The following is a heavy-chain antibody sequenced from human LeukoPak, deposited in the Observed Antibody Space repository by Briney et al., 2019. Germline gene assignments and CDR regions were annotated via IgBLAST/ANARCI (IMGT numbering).Heavy chain of an antibody. J-gene: IGHJ4*02. Sequence: GASVKVSCKASGGTFSSYAISWVRQAPGQGLEWMGWINTNTGNPTYAQGFTGRFVFSLDTSVSTAYLQISSLKAEDTAVYYCARAGLLWFGELRSVFDYWGQGTLVTVSS. CDR1: GGTFSSYA. CDR3: ARAGLLWFGELRSVFDY. V-gene: IGHV7-4-1*02. CDR2: INTNTGNP. D-gene: IGHD3-10*01.